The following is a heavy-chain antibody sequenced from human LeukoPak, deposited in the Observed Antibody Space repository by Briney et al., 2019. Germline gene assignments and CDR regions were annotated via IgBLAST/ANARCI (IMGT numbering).Heavy chain of an antibody. J-gene: IGHJ4*02. CDR1: GGSISSYY. CDR3: ARVKSSGFYFDY. CDR2: IYYSGST. Sequence: PSETLSLTCTVSGGSISSYYWSWIRQPPGKGLEWIGYIYYSGSTNYNPSLKSRVTISVDTSKNQFSLKLGSVTAADTAVYYCARVKSSGFYFDYWGQGTLVTVSS. D-gene: IGHD6-19*01. V-gene: IGHV4-59*01.